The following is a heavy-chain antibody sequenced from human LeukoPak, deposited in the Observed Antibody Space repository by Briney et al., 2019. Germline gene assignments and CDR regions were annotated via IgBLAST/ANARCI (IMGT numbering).Heavy chain of an antibody. CDR2: INSDGSSA. CDR3: ARVLASGSSSSVYGY. V-gene: IGHV3-74*01. J-gene: IGHJ4*02. CDR1: GFSFGSYW. D-gene: IGHD6-6*01. Sequence: GGSLRLSCAASGFSFGSYWMHWVCQAPGKGLVWVSRINSDGSSAYYADSVKGRFTISRDNAKNTLFLQMNSLRAEDTAVYYCARVLASGSSSSVYGYWGQGTLVTVSS.